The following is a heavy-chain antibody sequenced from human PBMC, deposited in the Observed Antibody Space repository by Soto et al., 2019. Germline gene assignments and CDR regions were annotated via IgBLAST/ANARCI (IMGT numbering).Heavy chain of an antibody. Sequence: QVQLQESGPGLVKPSQTLSLTCTVSGGSISSGGYYWSWIRQHPGKGLEWIGYIYYSGSTYYNPSLKSRVTISVDTSKNQFSLKLSSVTAADTAVYYCARDLFLTGYSPDAFDIWGQGTMVTVSS. J-gene: IGHJ3*02. V-gene: IGHV4-31*03. CDR2: IYYSGST. D-gene: IGHD3-9*01. CDR3: ARDLFLTGYSPDAFDI. CDR1: GGSISSGGYY.